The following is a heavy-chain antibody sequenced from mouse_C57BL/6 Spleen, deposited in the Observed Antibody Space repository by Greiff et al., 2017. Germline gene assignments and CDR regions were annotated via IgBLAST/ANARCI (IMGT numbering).Heavy chain of an antibody. J-gene: IGHJ2*01. CDR3: ARHGSSFDY. Sequence: VKLVESGAELVRPGTSVKMSCKASGYTFTNYWIGWAKQRPGHGLEWIGDIYPGGGYTNYNEKFKGKATLTADKSSSTAYMQFSSLTSEDSAIYYCARHGSSFDYWGQGTTLTVSS. D-gene: IGHD1-1*01. V-gene: IGHV1-63*01. CDR2: IYPGGGYT. CDR1: GYTFTNYW.